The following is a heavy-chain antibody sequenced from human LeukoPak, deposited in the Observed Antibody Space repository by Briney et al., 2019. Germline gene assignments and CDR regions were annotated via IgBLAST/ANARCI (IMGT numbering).Heavy chain of an antibody. J-gene: IGHJ4*02. D-gene: IGHD4-17*01. V-gene: IGHV3-33*08. CDR2: IWYDGSNK. CDR3: ARARPDYGDVLDY. Sequence: PGRSLRLSCAASGFTFSSYGMHWVRQAPGKGLEWVAVIWYDGSNKYYADSVKGRFTISRDNSKNTLYLQMNSLRAEDTAVYYCARARPDYGDVLDYWGQGTLVTVSS. CDR1: GFTFSSYG.